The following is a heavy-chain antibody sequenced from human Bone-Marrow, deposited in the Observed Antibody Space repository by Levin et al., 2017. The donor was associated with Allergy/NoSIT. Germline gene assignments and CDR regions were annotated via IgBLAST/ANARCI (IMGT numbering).Heavy chain of an antibody. Sequence: ASVKFSCKASGYIFTDYYMHWVRQAPGQGLEWMGWINPNTGGTSYSQNFQGRVTMTRDTSISTAYMDLSSLRSDDTAVYYCARGIASGGKTYYYYYMDVWGRGTTVAVSS. J-gene: IGHJ6*03. CDR2: INPNTGGT. V-gene: IGHV1-2*02. CDR3: ARGIASGGKTYYYYYMDV. CDR1: GYIFTDYY. D-gene: IGHD6-13*01.